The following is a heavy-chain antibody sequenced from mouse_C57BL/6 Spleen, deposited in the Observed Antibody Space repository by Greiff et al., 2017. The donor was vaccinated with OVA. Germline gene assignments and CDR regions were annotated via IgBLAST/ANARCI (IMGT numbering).Heavy chain of an antibody. CDR2: IDPSVSET. V-gene: IGHV1-52*01. Sequence: QVQLQQPGAELVRPGSSVKLSCKASGYTFTSYWMHWVKQRPIQGLEWIGNIDPSVSETHYNQKFKDKVTLTVDKSSSTAYMQLSSLTSEDSAVYYCASEGPLDYWGQGTTLTVSS. CDR1: GYTFTSYW. CDR3: ASEGPLDY. J-gene: IGHJ2*01.